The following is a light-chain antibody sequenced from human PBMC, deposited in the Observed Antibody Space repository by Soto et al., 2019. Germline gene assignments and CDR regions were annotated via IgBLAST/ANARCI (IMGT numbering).Light chain of an antibody. Sequence: EIVLTQSPGTLSLSPGERATLSCRASQSVSSSQLAWYQQKPGQAPRLLIYGASSRATGIPDRFRGSGSGTEFTLTIDSLQSEDFAVYYCQQYNDWPPAFGGGTKVDI. J-gene: IGKJ4*01. CDR1: QSVSSSQ. V-gene: IGKV3-20*01. CDR2: GAS. CDR3: QQYNDWPPA.